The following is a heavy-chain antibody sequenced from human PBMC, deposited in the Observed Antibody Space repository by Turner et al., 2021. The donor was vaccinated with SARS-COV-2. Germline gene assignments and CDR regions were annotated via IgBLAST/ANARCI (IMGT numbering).Heavy chain of an antibody. D-gene: IGHD5-18*01. CDR2: IYYSVSA. V-gene: IGHV4-39*01. J-gene: IGHJ6*02. CDR3: ARLMDTAMDYYGTDV. Sequence: QLQLQESGAGLVKPSETLSLTCTVSGGSISSSSYYWGWIRQPPGKGLEWIGNIYYSVSAYDNPSLKSRVTISVDPSKNQFSLQLTSVTASDTAVYYCARLMDTAMDYYGTDVWGQGTTVTVSS. CDR1: GGSISSSSYY.